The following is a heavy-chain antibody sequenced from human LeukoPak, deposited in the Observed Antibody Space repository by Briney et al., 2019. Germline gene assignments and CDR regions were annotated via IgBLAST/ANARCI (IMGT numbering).Heavy chain of an antibody. CDR2: ISYDGSNK. Sequence: GGSLRLSCAASGFTFSSYAMHWVRQAPGKGLEWVAVISYDGSNKYYADSVKGRFTISRDNSKNTLYLQMNSLRAEDTAVYYCHTVTTGFAFDIWGQGTMVTVSS. CDR1: GFTFSSYA. J-gene: IGHJ3*02. CDR3: HTVTTGFAFDI. D-gene: IGHD4-17*01. V-gene: IGHV3-30*14.